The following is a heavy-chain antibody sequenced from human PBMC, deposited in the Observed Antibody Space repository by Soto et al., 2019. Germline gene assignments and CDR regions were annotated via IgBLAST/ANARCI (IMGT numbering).Heavy chain of an antibody. CDR2: INPNSGGT. V-gene: IGHV1-2*04. CDR3: ARDTVVVTAIVDY. Sequence: ASVKVSCKASGYTFTGYYMHWVRQAPGQGLEWMGWINPNSGGTNYAQKFQGWVTMTRDTSISTAYMELRSLRSDDTAVYYCARDTVVVTAIVDYWGQGTLVTVPQ. D-gene: IGHD2-21*02. CDR1: GYTFTGYY. J-gene: IGHJ4*02.